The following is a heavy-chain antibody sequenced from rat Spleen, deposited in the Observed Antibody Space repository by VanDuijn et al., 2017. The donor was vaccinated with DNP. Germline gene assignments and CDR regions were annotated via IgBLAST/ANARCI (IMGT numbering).Heavy chain of an antibody. CDR2: ISYSGST. J-gene: IGHJ2*01. D-gene: IGHD3-3*01. CDR3: ERYGSVALDY. Sequence: EVQLQESGPGLVKPSQSLSLTCSVTGYSITSSYRWNWIRKFPGNNMEWIGHISYSGSTGYNPSLKSRISITRDTSKNQFFLQLNSVTTEDTATYYCERYGSVALDYWGQGVMVTVSS. CDR1: GYSITSSY. V-gene: IGHV3-1*01.